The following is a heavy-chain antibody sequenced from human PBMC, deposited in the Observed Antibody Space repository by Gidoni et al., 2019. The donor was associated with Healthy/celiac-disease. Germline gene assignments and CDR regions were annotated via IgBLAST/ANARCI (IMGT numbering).Heavy chain of an antibody. Sequence: EVQLVESGGGLVKPGGSLRLSCAASGFTFSSYSMTWVRQAPGKGLEWVSSISSSSSYIYYADSVKGRFTISRDNAKNSLYLQMNSLRAEDTAVYYCAREGCSSTSCPPYYYYYYGMDVWGQGTTVTVS. D-gene: IGHD2-2*01. CDR1: GFTFSSYS. CDR2: ISSSSSYI. V-gene: IGHV3-21*01. CDR3: AREGCSSTSCPPYYYYYYGMDV. J-gene: IGHJ6*02.